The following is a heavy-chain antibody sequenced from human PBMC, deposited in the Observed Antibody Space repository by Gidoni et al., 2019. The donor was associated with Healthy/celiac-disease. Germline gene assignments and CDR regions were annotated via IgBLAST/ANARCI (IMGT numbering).Heavy chain of an antibody. CDR3: ARAPYNWNYVGWFDP. CDR2: IYYSGST. D-gene: IGHD1-7*01. CDR1: GGSISSYY. J-gene: IGHJ5*02. V-gene: IGHV4-59*01. Sequence: QVQLQESGPGLVKPSETLSLTCTVSGGSISSYYWSWIRQPPGKGLEWIGYIYYSGSTNYNPSLKSRVTISVDTSKNQFSLKLSSVTAADTAVYCCARAPYNWNYVGWFDPWGQGTLVTVSS.